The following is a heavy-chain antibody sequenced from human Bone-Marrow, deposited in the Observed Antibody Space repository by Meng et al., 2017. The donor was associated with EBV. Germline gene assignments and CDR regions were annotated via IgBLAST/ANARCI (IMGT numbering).Heavy chain of an antibody. CDR2: IYSSGST. Sequence: LRQQSGQRLLKPSITPSLPVTGSGGSVSSGSYYWSWIRKPPGKGLEWIGYIYSSGSTNYNPSLKSRVTISVDTSKNQFSRKLSSVTAADTAVYYCARATSGWVEIYYWGQGTLVTVSS. V-gene: IGHV4-61*01. D-gene: IGHD6-19*01. J-gene: IGHJ4*02. CDR1: GGSVSSGSYY. CDR3: ARATSGWVEIYY.